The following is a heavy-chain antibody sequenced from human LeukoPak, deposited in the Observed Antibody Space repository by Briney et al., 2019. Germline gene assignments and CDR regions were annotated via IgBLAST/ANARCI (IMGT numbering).Heavy chain of an antibody. CDR2: IIPILGIA. D-gene: IGHD4-17*01. CDR3: ARTRDYGNWYFDL. Sequence: SVKVSCKASGGTFSSYTISWVRQAPGQGLEWMGRIIPILGIANYAQKFQGRVTITADKSTSTAYMELNSLRSEDTAVYYCARTRDYGNWYFDLWGRGTLVTVSS. CDR1: GGTFSSYT. V-gene: IGHV1-69*02. J-gene: IGHJ2*01.